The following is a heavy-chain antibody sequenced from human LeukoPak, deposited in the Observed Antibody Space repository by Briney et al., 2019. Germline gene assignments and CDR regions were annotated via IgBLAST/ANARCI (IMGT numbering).Heavy chain of an antibody. V-gene: IGHV3-7*01. CDR1: GFTFSSYW. Sequence: GGSLRLSCAASGFTFSSYWMSWVRQAPGKGLEWVANIKQDGSEKYYVDSVKGRFTISRDNAKNSLYLQMNSLRAEDTAVYYCARDRRGILVPYYYYYMDVWGKGTTVTVSS. CDR2: IKQDGSEK. D-gene: IGHD3-9*01. CDR3: ARDRRGILVPYYYYYMDV. J-gene: IGHJ6*03.